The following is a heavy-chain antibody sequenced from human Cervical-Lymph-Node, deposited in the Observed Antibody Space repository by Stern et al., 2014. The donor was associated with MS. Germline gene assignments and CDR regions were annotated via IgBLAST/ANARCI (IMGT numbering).Heavy chain of an antibody. CDR1: GGTFSHYA. CDR3: ASPLTATSVPFGYYGMDV. CDR2: IVPLFGKP. Sequence: QVQLVESGAEVKKPGSSVKVSCKASGGTFSHYATSWVRQAPGQGLEWMGGIVPLFGKPNSAQKFQGRGTITAAEPTTTAYMDLSSLRSEDTAVYYCASPLTATSVPFGYYGMDVWGQGTTVTVS. D-gene: IGHD4-17*01. V-gene: IGHV1-69*01. J-gene: IGHJ6*02.